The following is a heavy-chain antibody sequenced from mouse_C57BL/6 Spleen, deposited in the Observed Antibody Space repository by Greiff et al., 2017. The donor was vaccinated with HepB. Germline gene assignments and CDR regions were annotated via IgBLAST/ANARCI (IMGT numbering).Heavy chain of an antibody. D-gene: IGHD2-4*01. Sequence: EVKLMESGGDLVKPGGSLKLSCAASGFTFSSYGMSWVRQTPDKRLEWVATISSGGSYTYYPDSVKGRFTISRDNAKNTLYLQMSSLKSEDTAMYYCARYDYDADYFDYWGQGTTLTVSS. CDR1: GFTFSSYG. CDR3: ARYDYDADYFDY. V-gene: IGHV5-6*01. J-gene: IGHJ2*01. CDR2: ISSGGSYT.